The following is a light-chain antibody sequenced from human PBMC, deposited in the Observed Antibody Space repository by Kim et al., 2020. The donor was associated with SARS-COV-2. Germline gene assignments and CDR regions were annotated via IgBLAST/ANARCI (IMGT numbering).Light chain of an antibody. Sequence: VSPGQRACIPCSGDNLGEKYASWYQQRPGQSPVLVILQDTRRPSGIPERFSGSSPGSTATLTISGTQAMDEADYYCQAWDRTTEIVFGGGTQLTVL. CDR1: NLGEKY. V-gene: IGLV3-1*01. J-gene: IGLJ3*02. CDR3: QAWDRTTEIV. CDR2: QDT.